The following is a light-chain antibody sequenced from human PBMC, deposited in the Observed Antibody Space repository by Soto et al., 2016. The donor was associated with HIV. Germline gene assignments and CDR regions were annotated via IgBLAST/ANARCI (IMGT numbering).Light chain of an antibody. J-gene: IGKJ1*01. V-gene: IGKV1-17*01. Sequence: DIQMTQSPSSLSASVGDRVTITCRASQGIRNDLSWYQQKPGKAPKRLIYAASSLQSGVPSGFSGSGSGTEFTLTISSLQPEDFATYYCLQHNSYPLTFGQGTKAGNQT. CDR1: QGIRND. CDR3: LQHNSYPLT. CDR2: AAS.